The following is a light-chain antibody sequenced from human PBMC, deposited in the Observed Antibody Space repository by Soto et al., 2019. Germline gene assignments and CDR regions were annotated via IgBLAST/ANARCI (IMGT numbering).Light chain of an antibody. CDR3: QQYSDYPLT. V-gene: IGKV1-5*01. J-gene: IGKJ1*01. CDR2: AAS. CDR1: QSISSW. Sequence: DIQMTQSPSTLSASVGDRVSITCRASQSISSWLAWYQQKAGKAPKLLILAASSLERGVPSRFSGSGSGTEFTLTISSLQPDDFATYYCQQYSDYPLTFGQGTKVEIK.